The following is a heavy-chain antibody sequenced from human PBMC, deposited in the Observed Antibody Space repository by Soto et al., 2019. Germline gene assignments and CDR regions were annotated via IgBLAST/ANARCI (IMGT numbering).Heavy chain of an antibody. D-gene: IGHD6-13*01. J-gene: IGHJ3*02. CDR1: GGTFSGYT. V-gene: IGHV1-69*02. CDR2: IIPILGIA. CDR3: AGGNSSSSKPAAFDI. Sequence: QVQLVQSGAEVKKPGSSVKVSCKASGGTFSGYTISWVRQAPGQGLEWMGRIIPILGIANYAQKFQGRVTITADKSTSTADMELSSLRSEDTAVYYCAGGNSSSSKPAAFDIWVQGTMVTVSS.